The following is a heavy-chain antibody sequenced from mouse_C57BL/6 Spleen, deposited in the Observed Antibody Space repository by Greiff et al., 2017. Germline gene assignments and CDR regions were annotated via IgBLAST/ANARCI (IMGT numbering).Heavy chain of an antibody. D-gene: IGHD1-1*01. CDR3: AREITTVRAMDY. Sequence: VQLQQSGPELVKPGASVKISCKASGYTFTDYYMNWVKQSHGKSLEWIGDINPNNGGTSYNQKFKGKATLTVDKSSSTAYMELRSLTSEDSAVYYCAREITTVRAMDYWGQGTSVTVSS. J-gene: IGHJ4*01. CDR2: INPNNGGT. CDR1: GYTFTDYY. V-gene: IGHV1-26*01.